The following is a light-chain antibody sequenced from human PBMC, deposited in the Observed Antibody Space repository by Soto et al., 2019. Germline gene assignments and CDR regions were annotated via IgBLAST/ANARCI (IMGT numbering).Light chain of an antibody. J-gene: IGLJ1*01. CDR2: YDT. V-gene: IGLV3-21*04. Sequence: SYELTQPPSVSVAPGKTASIACGGNNIESRSVHWYQQKPGQAPMLVIYYDTDRPSGVPERFSGSNSGNTATLTISRVEARDEADDYCQVWSISSELDYVFGTGTKLTVL. CDR1: NIESRS. CDR3: QVWSISSELDYV.